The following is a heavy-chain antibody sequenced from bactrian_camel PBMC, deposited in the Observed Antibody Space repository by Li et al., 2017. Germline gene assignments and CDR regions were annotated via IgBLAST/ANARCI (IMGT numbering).Heavy chain of an antibody. V-gene: IGHV3S55*01. CDR1: GHTFSGSS. Sequence: HVQLVESGGGSVQAGGSLRLSCAASGHTFSGSSMGWFRQAPGKKREWAAAIDSDGSTTYEDSVKGRFTISKDSARNTLYLQMNSLTYEDTAMYYCAASSSEKGLLFRLLAPIPDSYWGQGTQVTVS. CDR2: IDSDGST. J-gene: IGHJ4*01. D-gene: IGHD3*01. CDR3: AASSSEKGLLFRLLAPIPDSY.